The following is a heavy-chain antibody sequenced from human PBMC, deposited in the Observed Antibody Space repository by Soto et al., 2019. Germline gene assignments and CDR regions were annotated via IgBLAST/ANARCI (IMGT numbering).Heavy chain of an antibody. Sequence: QITLKESGPTLVRPTQTLTLTCAFSGFSLSTSGVGVGWIRQPPGKALERLAVIYWDDSKHYRPSRRSRLTITKDTSKNQVVLTLTNMDPMDTGTYSCAHTGPEAWPLDYWGQGTLVTVSS. V-gene: IGHV2-5*02. CDR2: IYWDDSK. CDR3: AHTGPEAWPLDY. J-gene: IGHJ4*02. CDR1: GFSLSTSGVG.